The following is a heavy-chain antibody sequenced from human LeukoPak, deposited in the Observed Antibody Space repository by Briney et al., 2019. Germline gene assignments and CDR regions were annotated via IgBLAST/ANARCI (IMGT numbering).Heavy chain of an antibody. CDR2: IYYSGST. V-gene: IGHV4-59*08. CDR3: ARIYYYYGMDV. J-gene: IGHJ6*02. CDR1: GGSISSYY. Sequence: SETLSLTCTVSGGSISSYYWSWIRQPPGKGLEWIGYIYYSGSTNYNPSLKSRVTISVDTSKNQFSLKLSSVTAADTAVYYCARIYYYYGMDVWGQGTTVTVSS.